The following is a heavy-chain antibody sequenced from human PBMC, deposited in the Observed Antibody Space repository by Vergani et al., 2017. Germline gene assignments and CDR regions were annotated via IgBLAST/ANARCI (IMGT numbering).Heavy chain of an antibody. Sequence: QVQLQESGPGLVKPSQTLSLTCTVSGGSISSGDYYWSWIRQPPGKGLEWIGYIYYSGSTYYNPSLKSRVTISVDTSKNQFSLKLSSVTAADTAVYYCAGVRIAAAGTQYYYYGMDVWGQGTTVTVSS. J-gene: IGHJ6*02. V-gene: IGHV4-30-4*08. CDR3: AGVRIAAAGTQYYYYGMDV. CDR2: IYYSGST. CDR1: GGSISSGDYY. D-gene: IGHD6-13*01.